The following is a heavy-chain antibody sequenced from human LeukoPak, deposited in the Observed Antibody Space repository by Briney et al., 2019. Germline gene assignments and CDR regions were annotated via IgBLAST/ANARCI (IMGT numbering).Heavy chain of an antibody. Sequence: SETLSLTCGVYGGSFSGYYWSWIRQPPGKGLEWIGEINHSESTNYNPSLKSRVTISVDTSKNRFSLKLRSVTAADTAVYYCARGHNGTAAEPFDYCGQGTLVTVSS. CDR1: GGSFSGYY. V-gene: IGHV4-34*01. CDR3: ARGHNGTAAEPFDY. D-gene: IGHD6-13*01. CDR2: INHSEST. J-gene: IGHJ4*02.